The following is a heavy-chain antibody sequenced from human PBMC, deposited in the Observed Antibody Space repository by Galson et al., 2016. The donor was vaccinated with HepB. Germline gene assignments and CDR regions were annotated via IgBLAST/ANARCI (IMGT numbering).Heavy chain of an antibody. V-gene: IGHV4-61*08. CDR1: GGSVSSDGYY. Sequence: TLSLTCTVSGGSVSSDGYYWSWIRQPPGKGLEWIGYIYYSGTTSTTYNPSLRSRVTISVDTSKDQFSLKLNSVTAADTAMYYCARLVYYGSGSYWYFDLWGRGTLVTVSS. J-gene: IGHJ2*01. CDR2: IYYSGTTST. D-gene: IGHD3-10*01. CDR3: ARLVYYGSGSYWYFDL.